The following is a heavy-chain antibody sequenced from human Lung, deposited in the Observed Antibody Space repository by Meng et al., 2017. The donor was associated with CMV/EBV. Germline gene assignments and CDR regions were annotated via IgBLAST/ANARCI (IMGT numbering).Heavy chain of an antibody. J-gene: IGHJ4*02. CDR2: ISAYNGNT. D-gene: IGHD6-19*01. CDR1: GYTFTSYG. V-gene: IGHV1-18*01. Sequence: ASXXVSXKASGYTFTSYGISWVRQDTGQRLEWMGWISAYNGNTNYAQKLQGRVTMTTDTSTSKAYMELRSLRSDDTAVYYCARGIVITVAGTGVDYWGQGXLVTVSS. CDR3: ARGIVITVAGTGVDY.